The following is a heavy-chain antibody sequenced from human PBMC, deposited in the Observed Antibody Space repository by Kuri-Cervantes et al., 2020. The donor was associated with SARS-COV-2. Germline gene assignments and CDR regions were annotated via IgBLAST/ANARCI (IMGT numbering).Heavy chain of an antibody. D-gene: IGHD3-10*01. CDR1: GGSFSGYY. J-gene: IGHJ4*02. CDR2: INHSGGT. V-gene: IGHV4-34*01. CDR3: ARTETRSLGGYFDY. Sequence: ESLKISCAVYGGSFSGYYWSWIRQPPGKGLEWIGEINHSGGTNYNPSLKSRVTISVDTSKNQFSLKLSSVTAADTAVYYCARTETRSLGGYFDYWGQGTLVTVSS.